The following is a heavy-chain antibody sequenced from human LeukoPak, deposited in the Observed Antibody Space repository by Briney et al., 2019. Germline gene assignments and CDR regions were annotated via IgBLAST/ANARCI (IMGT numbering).Heavy chain of an antibody. V-gene: IGHV3-48*04. Sequence: GGSLRLSCAASGFTFSSYNMNWVRQAPGKGLEWVSYITSSSNTIYYTDSVKGRFTISRDNAKNSLYLQMNSLRAEDTAVYYCARDLRHSSGWYFAFDIWGQGTMVTVSS. D-gene: IGHD6-19*01. CDR1: GFTFSSYN. CDR2: ITSSSNTI. CDR3: ARDLRHSSGWYFAFDI. J-gene: IGHJ3*02.